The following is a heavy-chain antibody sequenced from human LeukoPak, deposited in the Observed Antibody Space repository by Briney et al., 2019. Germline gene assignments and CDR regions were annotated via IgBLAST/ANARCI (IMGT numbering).Heavy chain of an antibody. D-gene: IGHD6-13*01. Sequence: SETLSLTYSVSGGSISSYSWTWIRQPAGKGLEWIGCIYATGSTNYNPSLKSRVTMSVDTSKSQFSLNLSSVTAADTAVYYCARAPAGSSKYEYWGQGILVTVSS. CDR1: GGSISSYS. V-gene: IGHV4-4*07. CDR3: ARAPAGSSKYEY. J-gene: IGHJ4*02. CDR2: IYATGST.